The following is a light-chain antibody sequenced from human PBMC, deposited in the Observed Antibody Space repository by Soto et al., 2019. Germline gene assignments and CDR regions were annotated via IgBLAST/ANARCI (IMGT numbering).Light chain of an antibody. J-gene: IGKJ1*01. V-gene: IGKV3-15*01. CDR2: GAS. CDR3: QQYFEWPPMT. Sequence: PGERVTLSCWASETVATNLAWYQQKPGQAPRLLISGASTRAAGISDRFRGSGSGTEFTLTISSLRSEDSAIYYCQQYFEWPPMTFGQGTKVEI. CDR1: ETVATN.